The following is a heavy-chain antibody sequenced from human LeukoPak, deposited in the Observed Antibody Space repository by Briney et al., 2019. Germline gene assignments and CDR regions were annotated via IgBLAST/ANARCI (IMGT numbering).Heavy chain of an antibody. CDR1: GGSITSGSYY. J-gene: IGHJ4*02. V-gene: IGHV4-61*02. Sequence: SETLSLTCTVPGGSITSGSYYWTWIRQPAGKGLEWIGRIYTSGSTNYNPSLKSRVTISLDTSRNQFSLKLSSVTAADTAVYYCARQASSCTDYWGQGTLVTVSS. CDR3: ARQASSCTDY. CDR2: IYTSGST.